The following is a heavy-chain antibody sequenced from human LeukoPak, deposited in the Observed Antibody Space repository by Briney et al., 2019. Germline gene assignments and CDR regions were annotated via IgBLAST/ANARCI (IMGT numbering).Heavy chain of an antibody. CDR2: IFPGDSDI. CDR3: ARHGYSSGWHYTPIDY. Sequence: GESLKISCKGSGYSFTNYWIGWGRQMPGKGLEWMGIIFPGDSDIRYRPSFQGQVTISVDKSITTAYLQWTSLKASDTAIYYCARHGYSSGWHYTPIDYWGQGTLVTVSS. D-gene: IGHD6-19*01. CDR1: GYSFTNYW. V-gene: IGHV5-51*01. J-gene: IGHJ4*02.